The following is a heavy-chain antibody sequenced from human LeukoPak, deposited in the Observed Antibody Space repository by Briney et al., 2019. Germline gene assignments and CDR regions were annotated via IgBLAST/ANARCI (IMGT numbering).Heavy chain of an antibody. D-gene: IGHD5-24*01. CDR2: IYHSGST. J-gene: IGHJ4*02. CDR3: ARQNGWLPQFDFDY. V-gene: IGHV4-61*08. CDR1: GGSISSGGYY. Sequence: SETLSLTCTVSGGSISSGGYYWSWIRQPPGKGLEWIGYIYHSGSTYYNPSLKSRVTISVDTSKNQFSLRLSSVTAADTAVYYCARQNGWLPQFDFDYWGQGTLVTVSS.